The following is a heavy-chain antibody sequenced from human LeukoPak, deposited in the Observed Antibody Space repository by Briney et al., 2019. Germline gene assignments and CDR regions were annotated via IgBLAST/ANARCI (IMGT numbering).Heavy chain of an antibody. D-gene: IGHD5-12*01. Sequence: HPGGSLRLSCAASGFTFSSHWMTWVRQAPGKGLEWVAVISYDGSNKYYADSVKGRFTISRDNSKNTLYLQMNSLRAEDTALYYCAKDSVTTIPDYWGQGTLVTVSS. CDR3: AKDSVTTIPDY. J-gene: IGHJ4*02. CDR2: ISYDGSNK. CDR1: GFTFSSHW. V-gene: IGHV3-30*18.